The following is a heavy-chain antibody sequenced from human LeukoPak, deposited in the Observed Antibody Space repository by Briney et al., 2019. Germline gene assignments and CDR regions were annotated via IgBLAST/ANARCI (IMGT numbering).Heavy chain of an antibody. CDR2: IYYSGST. J-gene: IGHJ3*02. D-gene: IGHD2-15*01. CDR1: GGSISSNY. Sequence: PSETLSLTCTVSGGSISSNYWSWIRQPPGRGLEWIAYIYYSGSTNYNPSLKSRVTISVDASKNQFSLKLSSVTAADTAVYYCARLPGILGDSFDIWGQGTMVTVSS. V-gene: IGHV4-59*01. CDR3: ARLPGILGDSFDI.